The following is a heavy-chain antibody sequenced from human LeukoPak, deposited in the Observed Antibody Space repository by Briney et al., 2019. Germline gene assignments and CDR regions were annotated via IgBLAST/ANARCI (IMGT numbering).Heavy chain of an antibody. D-gene: IGHD1-26*01. CDR3: ARLRYSGYDY. CDR2: ITPDSGNT. J-gene: IGHJ4*02. V-gene: IGHV1-8*01. Sequence: ASVKVSCKTSGYIFSEFEIHWVRQAPGQGLEWMGWITPDSGNTDYAQKFQGRLTMTRNTSTTTAYMALSSLRSEDTGIYYCARLRYSGYDYWGQGSLVSVSS. CDR1: GYIFSEFE.